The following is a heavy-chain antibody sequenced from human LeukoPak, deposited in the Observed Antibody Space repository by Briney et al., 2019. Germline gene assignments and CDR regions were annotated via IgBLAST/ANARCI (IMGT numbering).Heavy chain of an antibody. CDR1: GGSINTYC. D-gene: IGHD6-6*01. J-gene: IGHJ4*02. CDR2: IYYSGST. CDR3: ARFVEGIAARLDY. Sequence: SETLSLTCTVSGGSINTYCWSWIRQPPGKGLEWIGYIYYSGSTNYNPSLKSRVTISVDTSKNQFSLKLSSVTAADTAVYYCARFVEGIAARLDYWGQGTLVTVSS. V-gene: IGHV4-59*01.